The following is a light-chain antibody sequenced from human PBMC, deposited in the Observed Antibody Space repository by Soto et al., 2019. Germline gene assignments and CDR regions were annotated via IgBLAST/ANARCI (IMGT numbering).Light chain of an antibody. CDR2: DAS. Sequence: DIQMTQSPSTLSASVGDRVTITCRASQSLSSWLAWYQQKPGKAPKLMIYDASSLESGVPRRFSGSGSGTEFTLTISSLQPEDFATYYCQQYNSYPSFGQGTKLEIK. CDR3: QQYNSYPS. V-gene: IGKV1-5*01. J-gene: IGKJ2*01. CDR1: QSLSSW.